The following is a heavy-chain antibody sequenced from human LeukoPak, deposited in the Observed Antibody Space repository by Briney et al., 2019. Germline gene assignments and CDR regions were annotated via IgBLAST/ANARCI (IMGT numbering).Heavy chain of an antibody. D-gene: IGHD3-10*01. V-gene: IGHV3-21*01. J-gene: IGHJ6*03. CDR3: ARDATMVPLYYYYYMDV. Sequence: GGSLRLSCAASGFTFRNYNMNWVRRAPGKGLEWVSSINSSSGYIYYADSVKGRFTISRDNAKNSLYLQMNSLRAEDTAVYYCARDATMVPLYYYYYMDVWGKGTTVTVSS. CDR1: GFTFRNYN. CDR2: INSSSGYI.